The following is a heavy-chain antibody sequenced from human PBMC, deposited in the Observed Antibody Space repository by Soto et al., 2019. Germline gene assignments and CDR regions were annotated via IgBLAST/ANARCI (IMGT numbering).Heavy chain of an antibody. CDR1: GGSISSYY. D-gene: IGHD3-10*01. V-gene: IGHV4-59*01. CDR3: ARGNCFGELFKQYYVMDF. CDR2: IYYSGST. Sequence: SETLSLTCTVSGGSISSYYWSWIRQPPGKGLEWIGYIYYSGSTNYNPSLRSRVTISVDTSKNQFSLKLSSVTAADTAVYYCARGNCFGELFKQYYVMDFWAQGTTVTVSS. J-gene: IGHJ6*02.